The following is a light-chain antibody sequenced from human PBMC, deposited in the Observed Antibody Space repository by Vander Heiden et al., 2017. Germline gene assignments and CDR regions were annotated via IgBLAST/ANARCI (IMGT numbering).Light chain of an antibody. V-gene: IGLV3-21*02. CDR1: NMGSKS. CDR2: VDS. CDR3: QVWDSSSDQVV. Sequence: YVLTQPPSVSVAPGQTARIPCGGNNMGSKSVHWYQQKPAQDPGRCVKVDSDRPSGIPERFSGSNSGNTATLTISRVEAGDEADDYCQVWDSSSDQVVFGGGTKLTVL. J-gene: IGLJ2*01.